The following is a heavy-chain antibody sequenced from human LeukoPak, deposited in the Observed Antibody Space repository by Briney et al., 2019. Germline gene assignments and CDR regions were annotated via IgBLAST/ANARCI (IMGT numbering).Heavy chain of an antibody. V-gene: IGHV3-11*01. CDR3: ARDPRGYCSSTSCHPWFDP. J-gene: IGHJ5*02. Sequence: GGSLRLSCAASGFTFSDYYMSWIRQAPGRGLEWVPYISSSGSTIYYADSVKGRFTISRDNAKNSLYLQMNSLRAEDTAVYYCARDPRGYCSSTSCHPWFDPWGQGTLVTVSS. D-gene: IGHD2-2*01. CDR1: GFTFSDYY. CDR2: ISSSGSTI.